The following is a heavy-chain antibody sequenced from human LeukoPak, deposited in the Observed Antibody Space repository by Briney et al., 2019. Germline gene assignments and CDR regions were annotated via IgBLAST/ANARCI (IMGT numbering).Heavy chain of an antibody. CDR3: ARCSSGWSGGGFDY. V-gene: IGHV3-30*03. J-gene: IGHJ4*02. CDR1: GFTFSTYG. CDR2: ISYDGGNK. Sequence: GGSLRLSCAASGFTFSTYGMHWVRQAPGKGLGWVAVISYDGGNKYYAGTVKGRFTISRDNSKNTLYLQMNSLRAEDTAFYYCARCSSGWSGGGFDYWGQGTLVTVSS. D-gene: IGHD6-19*01.